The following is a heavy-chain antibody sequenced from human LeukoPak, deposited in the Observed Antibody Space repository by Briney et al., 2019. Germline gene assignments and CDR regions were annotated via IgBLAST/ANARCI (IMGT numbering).Heavy chain of an antibody. J-gene: IGHJ4*02. V-gene: IGHV4-39*07. CDR2: IYYSGST. D-gene: IGHD2-15*01. CDR1: GGSISSSSYY. Sequence: PSETLSLTCTVSGGSISSSSYYWGWIRQPPGKGLEWIGSIYYSGSTYYNPSLKSRVTISVDTSKNQFSLKLSSVTAADTAVYYCASSRNGYCSGGSCSTFPFDYWGQGTLVTVSS. CDR3: ASSRNGYCSGGSCSTFPFDY.